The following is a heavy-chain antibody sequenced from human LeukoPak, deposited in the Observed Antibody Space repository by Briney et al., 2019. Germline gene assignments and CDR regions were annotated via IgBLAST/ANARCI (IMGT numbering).Heavy chain of an antibody. D-gene: IGHD5-12*01. J-gene: IGHJ4*02. CDR3: SKEMKPWMHFDY. Sequence: GRSLRLSCAPSVFTFSRRAVHWVCGAPGKGMECGAVISHDGSNTDYTDSVKGRFTISRDNSKNTLYLQMNSLRAEDTAVYYCSKEMKPWMHFDYWGQGTLVTVSS. CDR1: VFTFSRRA. V-gene: IGHV3-30*18. CDR2: ISHDGSNT.